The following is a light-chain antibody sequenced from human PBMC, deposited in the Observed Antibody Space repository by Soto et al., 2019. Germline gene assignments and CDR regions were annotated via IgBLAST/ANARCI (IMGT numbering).Light chain of an antibody. CDR2: DAS. Sequence: EIVLTQSPATLSLSPGERATLSCRASQSVSSYLAWYQQKPGQAPRLLIYDASNRATGIPARFSGSGSGTVFTLTIISLEPEDFAVYYCQQRSNWPPFTFGPGTKVDIK. CDR3: QQRSNWPPFT. J-gene: IGKJ3*01. V-gene: IGKV3-11*01. CDR1: QSVSSY.